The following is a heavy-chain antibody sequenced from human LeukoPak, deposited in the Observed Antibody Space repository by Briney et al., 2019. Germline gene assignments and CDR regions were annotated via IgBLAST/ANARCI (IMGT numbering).Heavy chain of an antibody. CDR2: IKQDGSEK. D-gene: IGHD3-3*01. CDR3: ARGKRSDFWSGYSHPYFDY. Sequence: PGGSLRLSCAASGFTFSSYAMHWVRQAPGKGLEWVANIKQDGSEKYYVDSVKGRFTISRDNAKNSLYLQMNSLRAEDTAVYYCARGKRSDFWSGYSHPYFDYWGQGTLVTVSS. CDR1: GFTFSSYA. J-gene: IGHJ4*02. V-gene: IGHV3-7*01.